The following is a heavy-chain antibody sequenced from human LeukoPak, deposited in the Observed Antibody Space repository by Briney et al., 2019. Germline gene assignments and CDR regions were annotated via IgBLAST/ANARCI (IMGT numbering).Heavy chain of an antibody. Sequence: ASVKVSCKASGYTFTSYAMHWVRQAPGQRLEWMGWINAGNGNTKYSQECQGRVTITRDTSASTAYMELSSLRSEDMAVYYCARRAGAYSHPYDYWGQGTLVTVSS. J-gene: IGHJ4*02. V-gene: IGHV1-3*03. CDR1: GYTFTSYA. CDR3: ARRAGAYSHPYDY. CDR2: INAGNGNT. D-gene: IGHD4/OR15-4a*01.